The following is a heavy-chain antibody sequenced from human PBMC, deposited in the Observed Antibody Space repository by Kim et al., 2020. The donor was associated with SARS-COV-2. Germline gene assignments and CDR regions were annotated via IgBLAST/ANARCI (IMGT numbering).Heavy chain of an antibody. CDR3: AKSSLGGSGWYLPFDS. Sequence: GGSLRLSCAASGFTFDTYAMSWVRQAPGRGLEWVSVTYSGASSTFYADSVKGRFTISRDNSRKTLYLQMNSLRAEDTAVYYCAKSSLGGSGWYLPFDSWGQGTLVTVSS. V-gene: IGHV3-23*03. D-gene: IGHD6-19*01. J-gene: IGHJ4*02. CDR1: GFTFDTYA. CDR2: TYSGASST.